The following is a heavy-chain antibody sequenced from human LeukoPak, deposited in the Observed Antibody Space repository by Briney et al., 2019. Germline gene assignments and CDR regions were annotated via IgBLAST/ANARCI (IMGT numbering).Heavy chain of an antibody. CDR1: GFTFSSYA. Sequence: GRSLRLSCAASGFTFSSYAMHWARQAPGKGLEWVAVISYDGSNKYYADSVKGRFTISRDNSKNTLYLQMNSLRAEDTAVYYCARDSGLLNYYYYMDVWGKGTTVTVSS. CDR3: ARDSGLLNYYYYMDV. V-gene: IGHV3-30*01. J-gene: IGHJ6*03. CDR2: ISYDGSNK. D-gene: IGHD3-10*01.